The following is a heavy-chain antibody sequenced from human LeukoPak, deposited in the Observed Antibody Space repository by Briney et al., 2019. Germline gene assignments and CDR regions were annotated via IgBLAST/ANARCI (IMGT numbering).Heavy chain of an antibody. D-gene: IGHD1-26*01. V-gene: IGHV1-2*02. Sequence: ASVKVSCKASGYTFTDYYMNWVRQAPGQGLEWMGWVNPNSGGTNYAQKFQGMVTMTRDTSISTAYMELSSLRSDDTAMYYCTRALGSDSWGQGTLVTVSS. CDR1: GYTFTDYY. CDR3: TRALGSDS. CDR2: VNPNSGGT. J-gene: IGHJ4*02.